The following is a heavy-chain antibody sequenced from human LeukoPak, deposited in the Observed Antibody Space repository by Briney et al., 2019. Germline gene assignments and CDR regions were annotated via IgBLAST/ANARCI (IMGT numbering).Heavy chain of an antibody. CDR2: ISGSGSTI. CDR3: AGGVTYYYDSSGHKLDY. Sequence: GGSLRLSCAASGFTFSDYYMSWIRQAPGEGLEWVSYISGSGSTIYYADSVKGRFTISRDNAKNSLYLQMNSLRAEDTAVYYCAGGVTYYYDSSGHKLDYWGQGTLVTVSS. CDR1: GFTFSDYY. J-gene: IGHJ4*02. D-gene: IGHD3-22*01. V-gene: IGHV3-11*01.